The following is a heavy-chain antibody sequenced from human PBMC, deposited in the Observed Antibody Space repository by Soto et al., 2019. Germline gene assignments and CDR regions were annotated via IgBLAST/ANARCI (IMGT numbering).Heavy chain of an antibody. V-gene: IGHV3-21*01. CDR2: ISSSSSYI. J-gene: IGHJ4*02. CDR3: ARAFSMVYYFDY. CDR1: GFTFSSYS. Sequence: VQLVESGGGLVKPGGSLRLSCAASGFTFSSYSMNWVRQAPGKGLEWVSSISSSSSYIYYADSVKGRFTISRDNAKNSLYLQMNSLRAEDTAVYYCARAFSMVYYFDYWGQGTLVTVSS. D-gene: IGHD3-10*01.